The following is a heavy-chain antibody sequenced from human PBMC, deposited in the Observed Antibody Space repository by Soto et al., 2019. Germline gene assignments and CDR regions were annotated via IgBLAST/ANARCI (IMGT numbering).Heavy chain of an antibody. CDR3: ARGDRQQLVPEDAFDI. V-gene: IGHV1-2*02. D-gene: IGHD6-13*01. CDR2: INPNSGGT. J-gene: IGHJ3*02. CDR1: GYTFTGYY. Sequence: ASLKVSCKASGYTFTGYYMHWVRQAPGQGLEWMGWINPNSGGTNYAQKFQGRVTMTRDTSISTAYMELSRLRSDDTAVYYCARGDRQQLVPEDAFDICGQGTMVTV.